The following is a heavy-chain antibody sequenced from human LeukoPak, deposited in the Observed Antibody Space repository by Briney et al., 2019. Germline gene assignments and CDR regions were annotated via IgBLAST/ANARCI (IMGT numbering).Heavy chain of an antibody. J-gene: IGHJ4*02. V-gene: IGHV3-9*01. CDR3: VEDIDSDGSGFHCDY. D-gene: IGHD3-10*01. Sequence: GGSLRLSCAASGFTFDDYAMHWVRQVPGKGLEWVSRINWNSNKIGYADSVKGRFTISRDNAKNSLYLQMNGLRAEDTALYYCVEDIDSDGSGFHCDYWGQGTLVTASS. CDR2: INWNSNKI. CDR1: GFTFDDYA.